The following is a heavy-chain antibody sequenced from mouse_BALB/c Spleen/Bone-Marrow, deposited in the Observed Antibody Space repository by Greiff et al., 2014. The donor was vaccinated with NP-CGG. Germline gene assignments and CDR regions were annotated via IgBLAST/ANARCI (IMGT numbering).Heavy chain of an antibody. J-gene: IGHJ4*01. CDR2: INPSSGYT. D-gene: IGHD1-2*01. Sequence: FQLQQSGAELARPGASVKMSCKASGYTFTSFTIHWVKQRPGQGLEWIGYINPSSGYTNYNQNFKDKATLTADKSASTAYMQLTSLTSEDSAVYYCARRDYGPFYALDYWGQGTSVTVSS. CDR1: GYTFTSFT. CDR3: ARRDYGPFYALDY. V-gene: IGHV1-4*01.